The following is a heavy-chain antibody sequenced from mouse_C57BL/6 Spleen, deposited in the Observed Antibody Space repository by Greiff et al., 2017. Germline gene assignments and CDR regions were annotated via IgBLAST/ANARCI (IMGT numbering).Heavy chain of an antibody. V-gene: IGHV1-85*01. CDR1: GYTFTSYD. CDR2: IYPRDGST. Sequence: VKLVESGPELVKPGASVKLSCKASGYTFTSYDINWVQQRPGQGLEWIGWIYPRDGSTKYNEKFKGKATLTVDTSSSTAYMELHSLTSADSAVYFCAREYDYDGLAYWGQGTLVTVSA. D-gene: IGHD2-4*01. J-gene: IGHJ3*01. CDR3: AREYDYDGLAY.